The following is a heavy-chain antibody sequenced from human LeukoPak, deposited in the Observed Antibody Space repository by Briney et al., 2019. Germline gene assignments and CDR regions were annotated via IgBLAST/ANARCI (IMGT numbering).Heavy chain of an antibody. CDR1: GGSFSGYY. J-gene: IGHJ4*02. V-gene: IGHV4-34*01. D-gene: IGHD6-6*01. Sequence: PSETLPLTCAVYGGSFSGYYWSWIRQPPGKGLEWIGEINHSGSTNYNPSLKSRVTISVDTSKNQFSLKLSSVTAADTAVYYCARDVSSSSRDYWGQGTLVTVSS. CDR3: ARDVSSSSRDY. CDR2: INHSGST.